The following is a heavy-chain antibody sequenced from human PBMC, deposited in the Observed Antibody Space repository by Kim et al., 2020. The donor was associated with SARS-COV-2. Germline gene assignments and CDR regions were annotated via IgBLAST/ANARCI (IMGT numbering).Heavy chain of an antibody. D-gene: IGHD6-19*01. CDR3: ARTDSSGTDAFDI. Sequence: YSPSFQGQVTISADKSISTAYLQWSSLKASDTAMYYCARTDSSGTDAFDIWGQGTMVTVSS. V-gene: IGHV5-51*01. J-gene: IGHJ3*02.